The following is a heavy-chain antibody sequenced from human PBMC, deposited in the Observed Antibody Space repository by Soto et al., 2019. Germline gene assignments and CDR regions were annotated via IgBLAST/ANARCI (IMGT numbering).Heavy chain of an antibody. Sequence: EVQLAESGGGLVQPGGFLRLSCAASGFTFSGYWMTWVRQAPGKGLEWVANIKRDGSEKYYGDSVKGRFTISRDNAKNSLYLQMNSLRGEDTAVYYCARGAPDLNNYYYYGMDVWGQGTTVTVSS. CDR3: ARGAPDLNNYYYYGMDV. J-gene: IGHJ6*02. CDR2: IKRDGSEK. CDR1: GFTFSGYW. V-gene: IGHV3-7*05.